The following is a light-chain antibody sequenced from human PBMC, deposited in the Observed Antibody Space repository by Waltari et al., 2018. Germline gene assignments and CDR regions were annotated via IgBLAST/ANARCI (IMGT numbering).Light chain of an antibody. CDR1: TLGDKY. CDR3: QAWDSNTGV. Sequence: SYELTQPPSVPVSPVQTAIITCSGATLGDKYACWYQQKPGQSPVMVIYQDSKRPSGIPERFSGSNSGNTATLTISGTQAMDEADYYCQAWDSNTGVFGTGTKVTVL. CDR2: QDS. V-gene: IGLV3-1*01. J-gene: IGLJ1*01.